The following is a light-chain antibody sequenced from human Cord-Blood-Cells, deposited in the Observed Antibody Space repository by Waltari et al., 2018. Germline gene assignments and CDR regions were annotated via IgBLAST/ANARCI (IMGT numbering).Light chain of an antibody. V-gene: IGKV1-5*01. CDR2: DAS. J-gene: IGKJ1*01. CDR3: QQYNSYWT. CDR1: QSISSW. Sequence: DNQMTQSPSTLSASVGESVTITCRASQSISSWLAWYQQKPGKAPKLLIYDASSLESGVPSRFSGSGSGTEFTLTISSLQPDDFATYYCQQYNSYWTFGQGTKVEIK.